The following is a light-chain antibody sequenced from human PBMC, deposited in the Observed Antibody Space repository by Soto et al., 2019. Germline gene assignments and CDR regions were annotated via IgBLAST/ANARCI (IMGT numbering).Light chain of an antibody. V-gene: IGLV4-69*01. Sequence: QSVLTQSPSASASLGASVKLTCTLSSGHSNYDIAWHQQQPEKGPRYLMNLNSDGSHNKGDGIPDRFSGSSSGAERYLTIPSLQSEDEADYYCQTWGAGIRVFGTGTKVTVL. CDR1: SGHSNYD. J-gene: IGLJ1*01. CDR2: LNSDGSH. CDR3: QTWGAGIRV.